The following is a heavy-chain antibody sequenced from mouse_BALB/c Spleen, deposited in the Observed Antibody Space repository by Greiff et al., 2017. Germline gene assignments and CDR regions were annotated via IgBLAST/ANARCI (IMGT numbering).Heavy chain of an antibody. V-gene: IGHV2-6-4*01. D-gene: IGHD1-1*01. CDR3: ARVTYYGSSYGMDY. CDR2: IWGGGST. Sequence: VQLVESGPGLVAPSQSLSLSCTASGFTFSRYCVNWVRQPPGKGLEWLGMIWGGGSTDYNSALKSRLSISTDNSKSQIFLKMNSLHTDDTAMYYCARVTYYGSSYGMDYWGQGTSVTVSS. J-gene: IGHJ4*01. CDR1: GFTFSRYC.